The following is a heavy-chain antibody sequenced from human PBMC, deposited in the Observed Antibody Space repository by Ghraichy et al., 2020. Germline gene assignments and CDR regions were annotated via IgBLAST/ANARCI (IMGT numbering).Heavy chain of an antibody. V-gene: IGHV1-2*05. J-gene: IGHJ6*02. Sequence: ASVKVSCKASGYTFTGYYMHWVRQAPGQGLEWMGRINPNSGGTNYAQKFQGRVTMTRDTSISTAYMELSRLRSDDTGVYYCARDPALLWFGELTHGMDVWGQGTTVTVSS. CDR2: INPNSGGT. D-gene: IGHD3-10*01. CDR1: GYTFTGYY. CDR3: ARDPALLWFGELTHGMDV.